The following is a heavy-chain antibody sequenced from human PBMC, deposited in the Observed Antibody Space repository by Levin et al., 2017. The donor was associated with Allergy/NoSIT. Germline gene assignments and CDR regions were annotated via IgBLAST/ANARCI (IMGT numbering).Heavy chain of an antibody. Sequence: PGGSLRLSCAASGFTFTDYYMSWIRQAPGKGLEWVSYISGDGSSKYYAGSVKGRFTISRDNAENSLYLQMNSLRFDDTAVYYCTREAYFYDSRTYYTPSDYWSQGTLVTVSS. CDR2: ISGDGSSK. CDR1: GFTFTDYY. CDR3: TREAYFYDSRTYYTPSDY. J-gene: IGHJ4*02. V-gene: IGHV3-11*01. D-gene: IGHD3-3*01.